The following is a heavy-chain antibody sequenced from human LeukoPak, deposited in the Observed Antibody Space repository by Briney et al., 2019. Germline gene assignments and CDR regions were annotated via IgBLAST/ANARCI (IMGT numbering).Heavy chain of an antibody. CDR3: PVSLGGYDAGFY. CDR1: GYSITNGYY. CDR2: IHHSGAT. Sequence: PSETLSLTCDVSGYSITNGYYWGWIRQPPGKGLLWIGSIHHSGATSYNPSLKTRVTTSVDTSKNQFSLRLSSVTAADTAVYFCPVSLGGYDAGFYWGQGTMVTVSS. D-gene: IGHD3-3*01. J-gene: IGHJ4*02. V-gene: IGHV4-38-2*01.